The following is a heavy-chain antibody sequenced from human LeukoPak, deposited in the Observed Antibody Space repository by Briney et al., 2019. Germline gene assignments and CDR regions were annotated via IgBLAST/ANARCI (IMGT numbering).Heavy chain of an antibody. CDR1: GYTLTELS. J-gene: IGHJ1*01. D-gene: IGHD3-22*01. CDR2: FDPEDGET. CDR3: ATESPIVVVPLGRDEYFQH. Sequence: GASVKVSCKVSGYTLTELSMHWVRQAPGKGLEWMGGFDPEDGETIYAQKFQGRVTMTEDTSTDTAYMKLSSLRSEDTAVCYCATESPIVVVPLGRDEYFQHWGQGTLVTVSS. V-gene: IGHV1-24*01.